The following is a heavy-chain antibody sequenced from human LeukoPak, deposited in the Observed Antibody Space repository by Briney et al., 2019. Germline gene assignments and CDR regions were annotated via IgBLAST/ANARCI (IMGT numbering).Heavy chain of an antibody. D-gene: IGHD6-19*01. CDR3: ARYSSGWYFDL. J-gene: IGHJ2*01. Sequence: ASVKVSCKTSGYTFTGYYMHWVRLAPGQGLEWMGWINPNSGGTNYAQKFQGRVTMTRDTSISTAYMELTRLRSDDTAGYYCARYSSGWYFDLWGRGTLVTVPS. CDR1: GYTFTGYY. CDR2: INPNSGGT. V-gene: IGHV1-2*02.